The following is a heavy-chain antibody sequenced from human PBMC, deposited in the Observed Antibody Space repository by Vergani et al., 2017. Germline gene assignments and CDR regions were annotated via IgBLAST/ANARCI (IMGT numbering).Heavy chain of an antibody. J-gene: IGHJ3*02. CDR1: GYTFTSYG. CDR3: ARDLRYCSSTSCYTFGAFDI. CDR2: ISAYNGNT. Sequence: QVQLVQSGAEVKKPGASVKVSCKASGYTFTSYGISWVRQAPGQGLEWMGWISAYNGNTNYAQKLQGRVTMTTDTSTSTAYMELRSLRSDDTAVYYCARDLRYCSSTSCYTFGAFDIWGQGTMVTVSS. D-gene: IGHD2-2*02. V-gene: IGHV1-18*01.